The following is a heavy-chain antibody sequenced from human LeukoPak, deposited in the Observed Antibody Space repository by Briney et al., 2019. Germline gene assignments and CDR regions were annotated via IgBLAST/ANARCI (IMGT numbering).Heavy chain of an antibody. V-gene: IGHV3-23*01. Sequence: GGSLRLSCAASGFIFRSYAMSWVRRAPGKGLEWVAGFNETGDIPYYADSVKGRFTISRDNAQNSVFLQVNSLRAEDTAVYYCTRDGQYYGMDVWGQGTTVTVSS. CDR1: GFIFRSYA. CDR2: FNETGDIP. CDR3: TRDGQYYGMDV. J-gene: IGHJ6*02.